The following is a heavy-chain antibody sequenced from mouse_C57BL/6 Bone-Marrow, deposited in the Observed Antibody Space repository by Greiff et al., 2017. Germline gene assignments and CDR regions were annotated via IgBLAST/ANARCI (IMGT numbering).Heavy chain of an antibody. CDR1: GFTFSSYT. CDR2: ISGGGGNT. V-gene: IGHV5-9*01. Sequence: EVNVVESGGGLVKPGGSLKLSCAASGFTFSSYTMSWVRQTPEKRLEWVATISGGGGNTYYPDSVKGRFTISRDNAKNTLYLQMSSLRSEDTALYDCARRVFDYWGQGTTLTVSS. CDR3: ARRVFDY. J-gene: IGHJ2*01.